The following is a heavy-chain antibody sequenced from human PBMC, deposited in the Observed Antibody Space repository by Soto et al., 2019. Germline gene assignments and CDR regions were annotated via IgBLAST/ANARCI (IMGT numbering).Heavy chain of an antibody. CDR1: VFTFSSYA. D-gene: IGHD2-15*01. CDR3: AKRRGAGGHFDY. J-gene: IGHJ4*02. V-gene: IGHV3-23*01. Sequence: GGSLRLCCAASVFTFSSYAMGWVRQGPGKGLEWVAVVSIGGSTHYADSVRGRFTISRYNSKNTLSLQMNSLTAEDTAVYFCAKRRGAGGHFDYWGQGALVTSPQ. CDR2: VSIGGST.